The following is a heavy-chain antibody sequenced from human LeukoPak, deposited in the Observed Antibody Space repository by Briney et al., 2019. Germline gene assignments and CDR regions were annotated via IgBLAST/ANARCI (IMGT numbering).Heavy chain of an antibody. J-gene: IGHJ4*02. CDR3: ARTFDY. CDR1: GFAFSSSS. V-gene: IGHV3-48*04. CDR2: IRSDSNII. Sequence: PGGSLRLSCAASGFAFSSSSMNWVRQAPGKGLEWISYIRSDSNIIYYADSVKGRFTISRDNAKNALYLQMNSLRAEDTAVYYCARTFDYWGQGTLVTVSS.